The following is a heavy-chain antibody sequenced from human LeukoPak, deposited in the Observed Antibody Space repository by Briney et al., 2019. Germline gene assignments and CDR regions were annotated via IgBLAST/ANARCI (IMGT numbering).Heavy chain of an antibody. J-gene: IGHJ5*02. D-gene: IGHD4-17*01. Sequence: SETLSLTCSVSDGSINLYQWSWIRQPPGKGLEWSGYGYYNGRTRYNPSLEGRVTISVDPSKKQFSMNLKSVTAAATAVYFCARGQTVTTNPDSFNPWGQGTPVIVSS. CDR3: ARGQTVTTNPDSFNP. V-gene: IGHV4-59*01. CDR1: DGSINLYQ. CDR2: GYYNGRT.